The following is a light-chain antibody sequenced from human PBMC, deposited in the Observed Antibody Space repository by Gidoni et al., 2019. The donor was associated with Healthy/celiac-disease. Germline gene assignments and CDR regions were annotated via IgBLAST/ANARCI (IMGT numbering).Light chain of an antibody. V-gene: IGLV3-21*04. CDR2: YDS. CDR1: NIGSKS. Sequence: SYVLTQPPSVSVAPGKTARITCGGNNIGSKSVHCYQQKPGQAPVLVIYYDSDRPSGIPERFSGSNSGNTATLTISRVEAGDEADYYCQVWDSSSDHHVVFGGGTKLTV. J-gene: IGLJ2*01. CDR3: QVWDSSSDHHVV.